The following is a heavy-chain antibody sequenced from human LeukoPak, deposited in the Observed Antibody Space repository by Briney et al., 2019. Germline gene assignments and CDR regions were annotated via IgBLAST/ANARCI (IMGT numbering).Heavy chain of an antibody. CDR1: GFTFSSYA. CDR3: ARDGLRAYSSGWYGFDY. CDR2: ISYDGSNK. Sequence: PGRSLRLSCAASGFTFSSYAMHWVRQAPGKGLEWVAVISYDGSNKYYADSVKGRFTISRDNSKNTLYLQMNSLRAKDTAVYYCARDGLRAYSSGWYGFDYWGQGTLVTVSS. V-gene: IGHV3-30*04. D-gene: IGHD6-19*01. J-gene: IGHJ4*02.